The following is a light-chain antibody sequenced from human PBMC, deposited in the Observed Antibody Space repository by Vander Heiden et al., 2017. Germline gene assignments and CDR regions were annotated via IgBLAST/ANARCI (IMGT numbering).Light chain of an antibody. J-gene: IGKJ5*01. CDR3: QQRSNWPIT. Sequence: DILLTQSPATLSLSPGERATLSCRASQSVNSYLAWYQQKPGQAPRLLIYEASNRATGIPARFSGSGSGTDFTLTISSLEPEDFAVYYCQQRSNWPITFGQGTRLEI. V-gene: IGKV3-11*01. CDR2: EAS. CDR1: QSVNSY.